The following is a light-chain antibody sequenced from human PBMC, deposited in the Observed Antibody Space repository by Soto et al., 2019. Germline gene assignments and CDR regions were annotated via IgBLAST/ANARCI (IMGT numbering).Light chain of an antibody. CDR2: AAS. CDR3: LQEYNYPQRT. V-gene: IGKV1-6*01. J-gene: IGKJ1*01. Sequence: IQMTQSPSSLSSSVGDRVTITCRASQGIRSDLGWYQQKPGQAPKLLIYAASSLQSGVPSRFSGSGSGTDLALTISSRQLEDFDASYYLQEYNYPQRTFGQGTKVEIK. CDR1: QGIRSD.